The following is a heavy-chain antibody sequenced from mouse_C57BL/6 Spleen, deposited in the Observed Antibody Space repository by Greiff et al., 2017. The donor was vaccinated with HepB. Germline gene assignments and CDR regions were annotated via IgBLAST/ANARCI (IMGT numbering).Heavy chain of an antibody. CDR1: GYTFTSYT. Sequence: VQLQQSGAELARPGASVKMSCKASGYTFTSYTMHWVKQRPGQGLEWIGYINPSSGYTKYNQKFKDKATLTADKCSSTAYMQLSSLTSEDSAVYYCARSRGPYAMDYWGQGTSVTVSS. CDR2: INPSSGYT. J-gene: IGHJ4*01. CDR3: ARSRGPYAMDY. V-gene: IGHV1-4*01.